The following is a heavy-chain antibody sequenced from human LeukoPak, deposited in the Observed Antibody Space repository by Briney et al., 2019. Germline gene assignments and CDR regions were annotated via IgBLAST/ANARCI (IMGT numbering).Heavy chain of an antibody. V-gene: IGHV4-34*01. CDR2: INHSGST. D-gene: IGHD3-22*01. CDR1: GGSFSGYY. CDR3: ARGRQNYYDSSGYYFH. J-gene: IGHJ4*02. Sequence: SSETLSLTCAVYGGSFSGYYWSWIRQPPGKGLERIGEINHSGSTNYNPSLKSRVTISVDTSKNQFSLKLSSVTAADTAVYYCARGRQNYYDSSGYYFHWGQGTLVTVSS.